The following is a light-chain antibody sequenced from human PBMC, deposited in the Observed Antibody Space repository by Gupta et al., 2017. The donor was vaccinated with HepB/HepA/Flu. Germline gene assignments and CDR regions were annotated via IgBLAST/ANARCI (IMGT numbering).Light chain of an antibody. V-gene: IGLV2-14*03. Sequence: QPALTQPASVSGSPGPSITISCTGTSSDVAVYNYVSWYQQHPGNSPKLMIYDVSKRPSGVSIRFSGSKSGNTASLTISGLQDEDEADYYCSSYTSSSTVVFGGGTKLTVL. CDR1: SSDVAVYNY. J-gene: IGLJ2*01. CDR2: DVS. CDR3: SSYTSSSTVV.